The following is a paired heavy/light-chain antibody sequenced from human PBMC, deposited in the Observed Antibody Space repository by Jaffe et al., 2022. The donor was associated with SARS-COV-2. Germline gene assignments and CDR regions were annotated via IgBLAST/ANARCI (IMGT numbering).Light chain of an antibody. CDR2: LGS. J-gene: IGKJ1*01. Sequence: DIVMTQSPLSLPVTPGEPASISCRSSQSLLYSNGYNYLDWYLQKPGQSPQLLIYLGSNRASGVPDRFSGSGSGTDFTLKISRVEAEDVGVYYCMQALQTPRTFGQGTKVEIK. CDR3: MQALQTPRT. V-gene: IGKV2-28*01. CDR1: QSLLYSNGYNY.
Heavy chain of an antibody. CDR3: ARAISHGSGYYY. J-gene: IGHJ4*02. CDR2: IKTNTGSP. D-gene: IGHD3-22*01. CDR1: GYTFASFA. V-gene: IGHV7-4-1*02. Sequence: QVQLVQSGSELKKPGASVKVSCKASGYTFASFAMSWVRQAPGQGLEWMGWIKTNTGSPTYAQGFTGRFVFSSDTSVSTAYLQISSLQAEDTAVYYCARAISHGSGYYYWGQGTLVTVSS.